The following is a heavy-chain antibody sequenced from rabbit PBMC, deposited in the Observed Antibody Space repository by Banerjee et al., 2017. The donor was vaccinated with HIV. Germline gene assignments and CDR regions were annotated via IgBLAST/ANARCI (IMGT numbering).Heavy chain of an antibody. CDR3: AREVVAGGYITVGINL. D-gene: IGHD7-1*01. V-gene: IGHV1S45*01. CDR2: ISGYSGTT. CDR1: GFTLSSYW. Sequence: QEQLEESGGDLVKPEGSLKLTCTVSGFTLSSYWICWVRQAPGKGLEWIACISGYSGTTYYATWAKGRFTISKTSSTTVTLQMTSLTAADTATYFCAREVVAGGYITVGINLWGPGTLVPS. J-gene: IGHJ4*01.